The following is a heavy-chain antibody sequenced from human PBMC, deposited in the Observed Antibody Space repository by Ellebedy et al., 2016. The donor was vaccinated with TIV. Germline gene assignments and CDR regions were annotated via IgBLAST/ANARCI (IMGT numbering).Heavy chain of an antibody. CDR3: AKDGGTSWGITWFDP. CDR2: IRFDGGKK. V-gene: IGHV3-30*02. Sequence: GESLKISCAASGFSFSDYGMHWVRQAPGKGLEWVSFIRFDGGKKYYADSVKGRFTISRDNSNNTLYLQMSSLRLEDTAVYYCAKDGGTSWGITWFDPWGQGTLVTVSS. D-gene: IGHD3-16*01. CDR1: GFSFSDYG. J-gene: IGHJ5*02.